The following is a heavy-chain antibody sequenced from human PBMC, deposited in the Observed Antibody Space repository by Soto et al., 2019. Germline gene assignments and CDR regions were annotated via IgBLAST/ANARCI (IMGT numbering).Heavy chain of an antibody. CDR3: ARGHRSSGKIFDS. D-gene: IGHD3-22*01. V-gene: IGHV3-15*01. J-gene: IGHJ4*02. Sequence: EVQLVESGGGLVKPGGSVRLSCAASGFTFSNAWMSWVRQAPGKGQEWVGRMKSKSAGGTTEYDAPVKDRFTISRDDSKNTLYLQMNSLKIEDTAVYYCARGHRSSGKIFDSWGQGTLVTVSS. CDR2: MKSKSAGGTT. CDR1: GFTFSNAW.